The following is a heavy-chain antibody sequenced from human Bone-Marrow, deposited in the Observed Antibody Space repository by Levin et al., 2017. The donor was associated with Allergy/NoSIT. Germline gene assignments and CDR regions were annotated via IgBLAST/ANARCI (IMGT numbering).Heavy chain of an antibody. V-gene: IGHV4-59*01. CDR2: IYYSGST. CDR3: ARGDGSGSYYPNWFDP. CDR1: GGSISSYY. J-gene: IGHJ5*02. D-gene: IGHD3-10*01. Sequence: PSQTLSLTCTVSGGSISSYYWSWIRQPPGKGLEWIGYIYYSGSTNYHPSLKSRVTISVDTSKNQFLLKLSSVTAADTAVYYCARGDGSGSYYPNWFDPWGQGTLVTVSS.